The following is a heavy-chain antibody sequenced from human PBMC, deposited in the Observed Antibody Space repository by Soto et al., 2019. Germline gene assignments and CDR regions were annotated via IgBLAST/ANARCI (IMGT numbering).Heavy chain of an antibody. D-gene: IGHD3-10*01. V-gene: IGHV1-8*01. CDR3: ARVYYGSGGPSGGMDV. Sequence: GASLKVSCKASGYTFTSYDINWVRQATGQGLEWMGWMNPNSGNTGYAQKFQGRVTMTRNTSISTAYMELSSLRSEDTAVYYCARVYYGSGGPSGGMDVWGQGTTVTVSS. J-gene: IGHJ6*02. CDR2: MNPNSGNT. CDR1: GYTFTSYD.